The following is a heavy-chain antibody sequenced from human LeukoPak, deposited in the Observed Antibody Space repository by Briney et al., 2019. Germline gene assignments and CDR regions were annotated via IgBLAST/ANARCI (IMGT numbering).Heavy chain of an antibody. V-gene: IGHV4-4*07. D-gene: IGHD3-22*01. Sequence: SSETLSLTCTVSGGSISSYYWSWIRQLAGKGLEWIGRIYTSGSTNYNPSLKSRVTMSVDTSKNQFSLKLSSVTAADTAVYYCARDIEYYDSSGFPTYYFDYWGQGTLVTVSS. CDR2: IYTSGST. J-gene: IGHJ4*02. CDR3: ARDIEYYDSSGFPTYYFDY. CDR1: GGSISSYY.